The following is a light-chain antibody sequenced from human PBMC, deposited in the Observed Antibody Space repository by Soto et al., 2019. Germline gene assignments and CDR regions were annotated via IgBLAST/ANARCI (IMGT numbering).Light chain of an antibody. V-gene: IGKV3-20*01. CDR3: QQYSSSLVYT. CDR1: QSLSSGY. CDR2: GVS. Sequence: EIVLTQSPGTLSLFPGEGATLSCRASQSLSSGYLAWYQQKPGQAPRLLIYGVSSRATGIPVRFSGSGSGTDFTLTISRLEPEDFAVYYCQQYSSSLVYTFGQGTKLEIK. J-gene: IGKJ2*01.